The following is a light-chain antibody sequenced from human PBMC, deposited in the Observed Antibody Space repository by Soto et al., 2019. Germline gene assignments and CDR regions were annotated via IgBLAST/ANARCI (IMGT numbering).Light chain of an antibody. J-gene: IGKJ5*01. CDR3: QQYGTSTIT. CDR2: GAS. V-gene: IGKV3-20*01. CDR1: PSVSSNY. Sequence: EIVWTQSPGTLSLSPGERATLSCRASPSVSSNYLAWYQQKAGQAPRVLIYGASSRATGIPDRFSGSGSGTDFTLTISRLETEDFAVFECQQYGTSTITFGQGTRLEIK.